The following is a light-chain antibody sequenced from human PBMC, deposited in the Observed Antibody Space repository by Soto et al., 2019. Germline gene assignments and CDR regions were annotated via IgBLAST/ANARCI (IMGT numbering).Light chain of an antibody. V-gene: IGKV3-20*01. CDR1: QSVRSNY. J-gene: IGKJ5*01. CDR3: QQYGCSPIT. CDR2: GAS. Sequence: EIVMTQSPDTLSLSPGERATLSCRASQSVRSNYFSCTQKIPGQATSPIIYGASSRVPGLPERSGGGASRTVFTLTISRLEPEDVVVDCRQQYGCSPITFGQGTRLEIK.